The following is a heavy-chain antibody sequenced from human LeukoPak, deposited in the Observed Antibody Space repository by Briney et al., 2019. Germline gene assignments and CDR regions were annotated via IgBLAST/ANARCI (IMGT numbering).Heavy chain of an antibody. J-gene: IGHJ4*02. CDR2: IIPIFGTA. V-gene: IGHV1-69*13. Sequence: SVKVSCTASGGTFSSYAISWVRQAPGQGLEWMGGIIPIFGTANYAQKFQGRVTITADESTSTAYMELSSLRSEDTAVYDCARFLDVDIVATTHFDYWGQGTLVTVS. CDR1: GGTFSSYA. D-gene: IGHD5-12*01. CDR3: ARFLDVDIVATTHFDY.